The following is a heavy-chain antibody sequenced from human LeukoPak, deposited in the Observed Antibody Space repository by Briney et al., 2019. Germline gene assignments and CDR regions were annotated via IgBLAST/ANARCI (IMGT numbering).Heavy chain of an antibody. CDR2: IKRDGSEK. CDR3: ARITMIVVGPSDH. V-gene: IGHV3-7*04. CDR1: GFTFSSYW. D-gene: IGHD3-22*01. J-gene: IGHJ4*02. Sequence: PGGSLRLSCAASGFTFSSYWMGWVRQAPGKGLEWVANIKRDGSEKYYVDSVKGRFTISRDNAKNSLYLQMNSLRAEDTAVYYCARITMIVVGPSDHWGQGTLVTVSS.